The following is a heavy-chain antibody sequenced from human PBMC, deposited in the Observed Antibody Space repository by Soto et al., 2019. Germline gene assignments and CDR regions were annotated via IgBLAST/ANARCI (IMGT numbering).Heavy chain of an antibody. J-gene: IGHJ6*03. D-gene: IGHD1-1*01. V-gene: IGHV3-33*01. CDR3: ARDGRVAWDSGTTWNYYYYYMDV. CDR2: IWYDGSNK. CDR1: GFTFSSYG. Sequence: GGSLRLSCAASGFTFSSYGMHWVRQAPGKGLEWVAVIWYDGSNKYYADSVKGRFTISRDNSKNTLYLQMNSLRAEDTAVYYCARDGRVAWDSGTTWNYYYYYMDVWGKGTTVTVSS.